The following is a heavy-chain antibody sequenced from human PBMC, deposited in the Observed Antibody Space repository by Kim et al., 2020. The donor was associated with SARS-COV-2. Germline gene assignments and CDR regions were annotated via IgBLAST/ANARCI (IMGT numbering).Heavy chain of an antibody. V-gene: IGHV5-51*01. CDR2: IYPGDSDT. CDR3: ARLELSEGSYPYFDY. CDR1: GYSFTSYW. D-gene: IGHD1-26*01. J-gene: IGHJ4*02. Sequence: GESLKISCKGSGYSFTSYWIGWVRQMPGKGLEWMGIIYPGDSDTRYSPSFQGQVTISADKSISTAYLQWSSLKASDTAMYYCARLELSEGSYPYFDYWGQGTLVHVSS.